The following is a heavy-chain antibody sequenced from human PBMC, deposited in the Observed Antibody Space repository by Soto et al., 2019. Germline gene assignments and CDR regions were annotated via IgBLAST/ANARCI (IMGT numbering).Heavy chain of an antibody. V-gene: IGHV3-30*04. CDR1: GFTFSSYA. Sequence: QVQLVESGGGVVQPGRSLRLSCAASGFTFSSYAMHWVRQAPGKGLELVAVISYDLRSEYYADSVMGRFTISRDNSKNTLYLQMNSLRAEDTGVYYCARTDSSGGPHGFDPWGQGTLVTVSS. J-gene: IGHJ5*02. CDR2: ISYDLRSE. CDR3: ARTDSSGGPHGFDP. D-gene: IGHD6-19*01.